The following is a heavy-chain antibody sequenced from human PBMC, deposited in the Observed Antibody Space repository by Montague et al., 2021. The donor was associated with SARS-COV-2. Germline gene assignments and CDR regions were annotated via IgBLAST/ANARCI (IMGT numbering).Heavy chain of an antibody. D-gene: IGHD5-24*01. Sequence: SLRLSCAASGFTFSSYRMNWARQAPGKGLEWVSSIDTNSNYIYYANSVKGRFTISRDNAKNSLYLQMNSLRVEDTALYYCARDFGYTTGYAFDVWGQGTMVSVSS. CDR3: ARDFGYTTGYAFDV. V-gene: IGHV3-21*01. J-gene: IGHJ3*01. CDR2: IDTNSNYI. CDR1: GFTFSSYR.